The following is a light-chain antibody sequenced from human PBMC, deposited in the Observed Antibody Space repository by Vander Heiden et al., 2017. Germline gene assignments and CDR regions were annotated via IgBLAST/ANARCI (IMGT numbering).Light chain of an antibody. CDR1: NIGSNS. CDR2: DDT. Sequence: SYVLTQPPSGSVAPGQTARITCGGNNIGSNSVHWYQQKPGQSPVLVVYDDTDRPSGFPERFSGSNSGNTATLTISRVEAGDEADYSCQVWDSSSDHVTFGGGTKLTVL. V-gene: IGLV3-21*02. J-gene: IGLJ2*01. CDR3: QVWDSSSDHVT.